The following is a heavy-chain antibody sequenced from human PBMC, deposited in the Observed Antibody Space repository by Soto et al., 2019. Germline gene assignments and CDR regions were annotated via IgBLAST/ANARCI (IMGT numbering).Heavy chain of an antibody. D-gene: IGHD6-13*01. CDR2: ISYDGSNK. V-gene: IGHV3-30*18. Sequence: GESLKISCAASGFTFSSYGMHWVRQAPGKGLEWVAVISYDGSNKYYADSVKGRFTISRDNSKNTLYLQMNSLRAEDTAVYYCANDLYSSSWYSPHPLDYWGQGTLVTVSS. CDR3: ANDLYSSSWYSPHPLDY. CDR1: GFTFSSYG. J-gene: IGHJ4*02.